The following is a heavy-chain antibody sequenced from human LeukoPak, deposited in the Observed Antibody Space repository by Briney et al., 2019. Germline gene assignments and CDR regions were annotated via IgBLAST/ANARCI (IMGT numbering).Heavy chain of an antibody. V-gene: IGHV1-2*02. J-gene: IGHJ2*01. D-gene: IGHD2-2*02. CDR3: ARVRPTDIVVVPAAILFGETLNWYFDL. Sequence: GASVTVSCKASGYTFTGYYMHWVRQAPGQGLEWMGWINPNSGGTNYAQKFQGRVTMTRDTSISTAYMELSRLRSDDTAVYYCARVRPTDIVVVPAAILFGETLNWYFDLWGRGTLVTVSS. CDR2: INPNSGGT. CDR1: GYTFTGYY.